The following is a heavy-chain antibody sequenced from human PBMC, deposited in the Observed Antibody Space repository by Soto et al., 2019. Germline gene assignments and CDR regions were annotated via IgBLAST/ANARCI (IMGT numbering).Heavy chain of an antibody. CDR3: VGGQYYFDY. Sequence: QVHLVESGGGVVKPGRSLRLSCAASGFPFTSYGMHWVREGPDKGLEWVAIISYDGSDKYYADSVKGRFTISRDNSKNTLYLQINSLSPEDTALYYCVGGQYYFDYLGKGTLVIVSS. CDR1: GFPFTSYG. J-gene: IGHJ4*02. D-gene: IGHD3-10*01. V-gene: IGHV3-30*03. CDR2: ISYDGSDK.